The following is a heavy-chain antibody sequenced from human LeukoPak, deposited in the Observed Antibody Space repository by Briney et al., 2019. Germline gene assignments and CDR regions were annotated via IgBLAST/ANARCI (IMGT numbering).Heavy chain of an antibody. Sequence: SETLSLTCAVSGGAINGDDYSWSWLRQPPGKGLEWIGYIYHSGSTSYNPSLKSRVTISLDRSKSQFSLNLNSVTAAATAVYYCARAIAIAGTSYFDYWGQGTLVTVSS. CDR1: GGAINGDDYS. CDR2: IYHSGST. D-gene: IGHD6-13*01. J-gene: IGHJ4*02. CDR3: ARAIAIAGTSYFDY. V-gene: IGHV4-30-2*01.